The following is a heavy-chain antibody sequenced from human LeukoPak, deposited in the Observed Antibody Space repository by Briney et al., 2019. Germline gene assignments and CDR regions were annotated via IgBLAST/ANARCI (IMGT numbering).Heavy chain of an antibody. V-gene: IGHV4-59*01. D-gene: IGHD3-9*01. CDR1: GGSISTYY. CDR2: MYYSGST. J-gene: IGHJ6*03. Sequence: SETLSLTCTVSGGSISTYYGTWIRQPPGKGLEWIGYMYYSGSTTYNPSPKSRVTISVDTTTNQFSLKLSSVTAADTAVYYCATKRDMSRFRGLGPDYYHMDVWGKGTTVTASS. CDR3: ATKRDMSRFRGLGPDYYHMDV.